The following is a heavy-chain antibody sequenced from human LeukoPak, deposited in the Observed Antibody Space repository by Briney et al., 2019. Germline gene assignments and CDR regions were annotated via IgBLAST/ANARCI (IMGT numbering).Heavy chain of an antibody. CDR2: MDGPGTGT. J-gene: IGHJ4*02. D-gene: IGHD2-21*01. CDR1: GSTPSSSW. V-gene: IGHV3-74*01. CDR3: TKDFVEI. Sequence: GGSLRLSCAAPGSTPSSSWMHWVRQRPGGGLVWVSRMDGPGTGTSYADSVKGRFTISRDNAKNTLYLQMNNVRDEDTAMYYCTKDFVEIRGQGTLVIVSS.